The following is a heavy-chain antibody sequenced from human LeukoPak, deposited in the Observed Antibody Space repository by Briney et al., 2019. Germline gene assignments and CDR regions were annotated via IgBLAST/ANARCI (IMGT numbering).Heavy chain of an antibody. CDR3: VRDSADFWCGFHWFDP. CDR2: IWYDGSNK. CDR1: GFTFRSYG. V-gene: IGHV3-33*01. Sequence: GRSLRLSCAWCGFTFRSYGMHWVRQAPGKGLEWVAVIWYDGSNKYYADSVKGRFTISRDNSKNTLYLQMNSLRAEDTAVYYCVRDSADFWCGFHWFDPWGQGTLVTVSS. D-gene: IGHD3-3*01. J-gene: IGHJ5*02.